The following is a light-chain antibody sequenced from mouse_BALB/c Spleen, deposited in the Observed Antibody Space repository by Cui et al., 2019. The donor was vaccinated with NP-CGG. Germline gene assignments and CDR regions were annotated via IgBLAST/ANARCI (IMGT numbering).Light chain of an antibody. CDR3: ALWYSNHWV. J-gene: IGLJ1*01. CDR2: GTY. V-gene: IGLV1*01. Sequence: QAVLTQESAFTTTSRDTVTLTCPSSTGAVTTSNYANWIQEKPDHLFTCLIGGTYNRAPDVPASFSGSLIGDKAALTISGGQTEDEAIYFCALWYSNHWVFGGGTKLTVL. CDR1: TGAVTTSNY.